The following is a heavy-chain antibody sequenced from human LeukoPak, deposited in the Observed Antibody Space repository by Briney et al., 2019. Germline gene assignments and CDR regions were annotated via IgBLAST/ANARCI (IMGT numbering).Heavy chain of an antibody. V-gene: IGHV4-59*11. D-gene: IGHD6-6*01. CDR2: ISYSGNT. J-gene: IGHJ4*02. CDR1: GASISSHH. CDR3: ARAGGDISSSQDLDY. Sequence: SETLSLTCTVSGASISSHHWSWIRQPPGKGLEWIGYISYSGNTNYNPSLKSRVTISVDTSKHQFSLKMTSVTAADTAMYYCARAGGDISSSQDLDYWGQGTLVTVSS.